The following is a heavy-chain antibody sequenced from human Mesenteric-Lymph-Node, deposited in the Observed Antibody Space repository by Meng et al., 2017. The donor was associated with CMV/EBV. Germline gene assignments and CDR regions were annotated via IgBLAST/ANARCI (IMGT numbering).Heavy chain of an antibody. V-gene: IGHV3-23*01. CDR1: GFTFSSYA. CDR2: ISGNGGTS. Sequence: GESLKISCAASGFTFSSYAMSWVRQAPGRGLEWVSGISGNGGTSYYTDSVKGRFTISRDNAKNSLYLQMNSLRAEDTAVYYCARAGWIDGAFFDYWGQGTMVTVSS. CDR3: ARAGWIDGAFFDY. J-gene: IGHJ4*02. D-gene: IGHD1-1*01.